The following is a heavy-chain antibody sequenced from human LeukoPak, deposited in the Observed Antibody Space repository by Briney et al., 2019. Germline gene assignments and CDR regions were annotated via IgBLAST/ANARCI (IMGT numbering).Heavy chain of an antibody. V-gene: IGHV3-30*04. CDR2: ISYDGSNK. CDR1: GFTFSSYA. D-gene: IGHD3-10*01. CDR3: AYGSGSYYNPPAG. Sequence: GGSLRLSCAASGFTFSSYAMHWVRQAPGKGLEWVAVISYDGSNKYYADSVKGRFTISRDNSKNTLYLQMNSLRAEDTAVYYCAYGSGSYYNPPAGWGQGTLVTVSS. J-gene: IGHJ4*02.